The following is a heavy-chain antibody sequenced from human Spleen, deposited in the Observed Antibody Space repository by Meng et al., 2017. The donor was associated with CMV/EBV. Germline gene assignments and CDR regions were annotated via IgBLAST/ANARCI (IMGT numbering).Heavy chain of an antibody. CDR2: IYNSGST. CDR3: ARGRYTYYDF. D-gene: IGHD3-3*01. J-gene: IGHJ4*02. CDR1: GDSISAYY. Sequence: SETLSLTCIVSGDSISAYYWSWIRQPPGKGLEWIGFIYNSGSTNNNPSLKSRVTISVDTSKNQFSLKLSSVTAADTAVYYCARGRYTYYDFWGQGTLVTVSS. V-gene: IGHV4-59*01.